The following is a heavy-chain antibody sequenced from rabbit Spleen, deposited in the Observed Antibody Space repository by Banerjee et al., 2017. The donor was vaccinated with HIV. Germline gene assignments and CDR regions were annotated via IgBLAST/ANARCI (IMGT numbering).Heavy chain of an antibody. V-gene: IGHV1S40*01. J-gene: IGHJ6*01. CDR3: ARDLTDVIGWNFGW. CDR2: IYPADGST. D-gene: IGHD4-1*01. Sequence: QSLEESGGDLVKPGASLTLTCTASGFSLSSGYWICWVRQAPGKGPEWIACIYPADGSTDYASWAKGRFTNSKTSSTTVTLQMTSLTAADAATYFCARDLTDVIGWNFGWWGPGTLVTVS. CDR1: GFSLSSGYW.